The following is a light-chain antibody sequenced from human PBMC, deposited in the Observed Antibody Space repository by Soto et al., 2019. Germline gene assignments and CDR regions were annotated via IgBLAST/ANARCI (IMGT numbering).Light chain of an antibody. J-gene: IGKJ5*01. V-gene: IGKV3-20*01. CDR3: QQHGRSPIT. CDR2: GAS. Sequence: IGMASCPGSLSVSPVEGSTHFCRASQSVSSNLAWYQQKPGQAPRLLIYGASNRATGIPARFSGSGSGTDFTFTISLREPEDSAVYYCQQHGRSPITFGQGTRLEIK. CDR1: QSVSSN.